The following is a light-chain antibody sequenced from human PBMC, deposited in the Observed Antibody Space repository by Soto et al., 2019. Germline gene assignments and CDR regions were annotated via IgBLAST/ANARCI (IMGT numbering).Light chain of an antibody. CDR3: QSYDSSLRGV. CDR1: SSNIGAGYD. Sequence: QPVLTQPPSVSGAPGQRVTISCTGSSSNIGAGYDVHWYQQLPGTAPKLLIYGNSNRPSGVPDRFSGSKSGTSASLAITGHQAEDEADYYCQSYDSSLRGVFGTGTKLTVL. CDR2: GNS. V-gene: IGLV1-40*01. J-gene: IGLJ1*01.